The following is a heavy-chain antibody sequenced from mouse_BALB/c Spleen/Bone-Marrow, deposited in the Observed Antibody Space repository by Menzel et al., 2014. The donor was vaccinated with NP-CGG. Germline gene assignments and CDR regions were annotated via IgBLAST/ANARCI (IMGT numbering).Heavy chain of an antibody. CDR2: IDPANGNT. D-gene: IGHD1-1*01. CDR1: GFNIKDTY. J-gene: IGHJ3*01. CDR3: ARYNYGSSQFAY. V-gene: IGHV14-3*02. Sequence: VQPKQSGAELVKPGASVKLSCTASGFNIKDTYMHWVKQRPEQGLEWIGRIDPANGNTKYDPKFQGKATITADTSSNTAYLQLSSLTSEDTAVYYCARYNYGSSQFAYWGQGTLVTVSA.